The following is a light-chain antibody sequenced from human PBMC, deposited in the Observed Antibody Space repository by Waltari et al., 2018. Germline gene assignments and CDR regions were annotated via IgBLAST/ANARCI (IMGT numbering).Light chain of an antibody. V-gene: IGKV1-5*03. Sequence: DIKITQSPSSLFASVGARVTITCRASQSISNWLAWYQQKPGKAPILLIYKASILKSGVPSRFSGSGSGTQFTLTISSLQPGDFATYYCQQYNTYSSFGQGTKLEIK. CDR2: KAS. J-gene: IGKJ2*01. CDR1: QSISNW. CDR3: QQYNTYSS.